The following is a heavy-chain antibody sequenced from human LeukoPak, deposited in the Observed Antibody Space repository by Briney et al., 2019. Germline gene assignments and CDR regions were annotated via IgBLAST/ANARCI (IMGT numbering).Heavy chain of an antibody. J-gene: IGHJ4*02. CDR1: GFTFSTYW. D-gene: IGHD1-1*01. Sequence: GGSLRLSCAASGFTFSTYWMHWVRQAPGKGLVWVSRINTDGSSTSYADSVKGRFTISRDNAKNTLYLQTNSLRAEDTAVYYCARVAGTTSPFDYWGQGTLVTVSS. CDR3: ARVAGTTSPFDY. V-gene: IGHV3-74*01. CDR2: INTDGSST.